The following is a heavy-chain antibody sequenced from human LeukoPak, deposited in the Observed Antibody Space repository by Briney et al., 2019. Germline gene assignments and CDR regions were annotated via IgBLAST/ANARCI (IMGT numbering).Heavy chain of an antibody. CDR1: GVTFTSYT. V-gene: IGHV1-69*08. J-gene: IGHJ3*02. CDR3: ARGGRITIFGVVIIDAFDI. Sequence: SVKVSCKASGVTFTSYTFSWVRQAPGQGLEWMGRVIPIVGTTEYAQKFQGRVTITADRSTSTAYMELRSLRSDDTAVYYCARGGRITIFGVVIIDAFDIWGQGTMVTVSS. CDR2: VIPIVGTT. D-gene: IGHD3-3*01.